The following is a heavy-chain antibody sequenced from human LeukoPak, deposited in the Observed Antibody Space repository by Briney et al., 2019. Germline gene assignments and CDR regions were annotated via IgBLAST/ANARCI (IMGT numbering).Heavy chain of an antibody. J-gene: IGHJ4*02. V-gene: IGHV3-21*01. CDR2: ISSSSSYI. CDR1: GFTFSSYS. D-gene: IGHD2-2*02. Sequence: GGSLRLSCAASGFTFSSYSMNWVRQAPGKGLEWVSSISSSSSYIYYADSVKGRFTISRDNAKNSLYLQMNSLRAEDTAVYYCARDYCSSTSCYTGIAVAATGIDYWGQGTLVTVSS. CDR3: ARDYCSSTSCYTGIAVAATGIDY.